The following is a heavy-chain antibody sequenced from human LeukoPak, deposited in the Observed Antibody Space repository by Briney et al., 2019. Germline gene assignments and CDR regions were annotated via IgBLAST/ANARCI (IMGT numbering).Heavy chain of an antibody. Sequence: SETLSLTCTVSGGSISTYYWSWIRQPAGKGLEWIGRIYTSGSTNYNPSLKSRVTMSVDTSKNQFSLQLSSVTAADTAVYYCARAKSGGSYFYYYYYMDVWGKGTTVTVSS. J-gene: IGHJ6*03. CDR3: ARAKSGGSYFYYYYYMDV. CDR2: IYTSGST. V-gene: IGHV4-4*07. CDR1: GGSISTYY. D-gene: IGHD1-26*01.